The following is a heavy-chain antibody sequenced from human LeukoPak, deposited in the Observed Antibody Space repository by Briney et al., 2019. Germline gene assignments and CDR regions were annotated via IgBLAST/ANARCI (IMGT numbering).Heavy chain of an antibody. D-gene: IGHD3-3*01. CDR1: GGSISLYY. CDR2: IYYSGST. V-gene: IGHV4-59*01. CDR3: ARDRGRDFGVDRDHFDY. Sequence: PSETLPLTCTVSGGSISLYYWSWIRQPPGKGLEWIGNIYYSGSTNYNPSLKSRVTLSVDTSKNQFSLKLSSVTAADTAVYYCARDRGRDFGVDRDHFDYWGQGTLVTVSS. J-gene: IGHJ4*02.